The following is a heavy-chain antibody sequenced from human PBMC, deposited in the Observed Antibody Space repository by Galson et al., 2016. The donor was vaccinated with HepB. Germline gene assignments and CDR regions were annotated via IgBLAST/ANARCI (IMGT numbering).Heavy chain of an antibody. CDR3: AREMGSECFGWYNIDL. V-gene: IGHV3-33*01. CDR1: GFTFSRYG. CDR2: IWFDGSNK. D-gene: IGHD6-19*01. Sequence: SLRLSCAASGFTFSRYGMHWVRQAPGKGLEWLAVIWFDGSNKYHADSVKGRFTISRDNSKNTVYLQMNSLRAEDTAVYYCAREMGSECFGWYNIDLWGQGTLVTVSS. J-gene: IGHJ5*02.